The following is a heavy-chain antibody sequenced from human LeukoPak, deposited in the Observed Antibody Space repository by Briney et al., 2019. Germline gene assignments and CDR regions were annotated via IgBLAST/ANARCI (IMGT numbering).Heavy chain of an antibody. CDR1: GFTFNNYW. D-gene: IGHD4-17*01. CDR2: IKPDGSEK. Sequence: GGSLRLSCAASGFTFNNYWMNSVSQAPGKGLEWVANIKPDGSEKYYVDSVNGRFTISRDNAKNSLYLQMNSLRAEDTAVYYCARDPHRGGDYDYWGQGTLVTVSS. CDR3: ARDPHRGGDYDY. J-gene: IGHJ4*02. V-gene: IGHV3-7*03.